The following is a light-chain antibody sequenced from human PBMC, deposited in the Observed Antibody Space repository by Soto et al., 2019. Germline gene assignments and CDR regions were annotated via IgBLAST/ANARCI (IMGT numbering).Light chain of an antibody. CDR3: QQYNSYLLT. V-gene: IGKV1D-16*01. J-gene: IGKJ4*01. CDR1: QGINNW. CDR2: AVS. Sequence: DIQMTQSPSSVSASVGDRVTITCRASQGINNWLAWYQQKPGKAPELLIYAVSYLQSGVPSRFSGSGSGTEFTLTISSLQPDDFATYYCQQYNSYLLTFGGGTKVDIK.